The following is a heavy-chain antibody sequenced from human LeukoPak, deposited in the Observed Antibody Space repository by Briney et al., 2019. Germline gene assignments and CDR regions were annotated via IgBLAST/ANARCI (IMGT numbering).Heavy chain of an antibody. CDR1: GGSISSSSYY. CDR3: ARGGRGYCSGGSCYSDYFDY. Sequence: SETLSLTCTVSGGSISSSSYYWGWIRQPPGKGLEWIGSIYYSGSTYYNPSLKSRVTISVDTSKNQFSLKLSSVTAADTAVYYCARGGRGYCSGGSCYSDYFDYWGQGTLVTVSS. CDR2: IYYSGST. V-gene: IGHV4-39*01. D-gene: IGHD2-15*01. J-gene: IGHJ4*02.